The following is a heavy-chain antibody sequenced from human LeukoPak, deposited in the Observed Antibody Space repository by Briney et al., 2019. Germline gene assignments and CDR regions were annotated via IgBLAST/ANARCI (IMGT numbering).Heavy chain of an antibody. D-gene: IGHD3-22*01. CDR2: MNPNSGNT. Sequence: ASVKVSCKASGYTFTSYDINWVRQATGQGLEWMGWMNPNSGNTGYAQKFQGRVTMTRNTSISTAYMELSSVTAADTAVYYCARHLANYYDSSGYYYLLNWFDPWGQGTLVTVSS. V-gene: IGHV1-8*01. J-gene: IGHJ5*02. CDR3: ARHLANYYDSSGYYYLLNWFDP. CDR1: GYTFTSYD.